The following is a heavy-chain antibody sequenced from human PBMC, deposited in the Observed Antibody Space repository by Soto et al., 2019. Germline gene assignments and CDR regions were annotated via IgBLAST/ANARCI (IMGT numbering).Heavy chain of an antibody. V-gene: IGHV1-8*01. Sequence: QVQLVQSGAEVKKSGASVKVSCKASGYTFTSHDINWVRQATGQGLEWMGWMNPNSGNTGYAQKLQGRVTMTSNTSITTAYIELSSLISEDTAVYYCARSDYGYYARFDYWGQGTLVTVSS. J-gene: IGHJ4*02. CDR2: MNPNSGNT. CDR1: GYTFTSHD. CDR3: ARSDYGYYARFDY. D-gene: IGHD4-17*01.